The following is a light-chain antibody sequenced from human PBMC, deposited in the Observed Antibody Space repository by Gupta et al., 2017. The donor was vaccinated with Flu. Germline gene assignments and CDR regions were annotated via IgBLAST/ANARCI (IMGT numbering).Light chain of an antibody. CDR3: HRSYSTPLT. CDR1: QRISSY. Sequence: DSQMTHSPSSLSASVGDRVTITRRASQRISSYLNRHQQKPGKAPKLLNYAESSSQRPVPSRFSGSGSGTDFTLTILRLQPEDFETYYCHRSYSTPLTFGGGTKVEIK. CDR2: AES. J-gene: IGKJ4*01. V-gene: IGKV1-39*01.